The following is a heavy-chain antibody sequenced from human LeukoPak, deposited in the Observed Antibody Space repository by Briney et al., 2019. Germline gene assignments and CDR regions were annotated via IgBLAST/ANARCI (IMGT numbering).Heavy chain of an antibody. V-gene: IGHV3-74*01. Sequence: GGSLRLSCAASGSTFSNYWMHWVRQVPGKGLLWVSRINSDGSSTSYADSVKGRFTISRDNAKNTLYLQMNSLRAEDTAVYYCARGTYDYGDYSLNGWGQGTLVTVSS. J-gene: IGHJ4*02. CDR2: INSDGSST. CDR1: GSTFSNYW. CDR3: ARGTYDYGDYSLNG. D-gene: IGHD4-17*01.